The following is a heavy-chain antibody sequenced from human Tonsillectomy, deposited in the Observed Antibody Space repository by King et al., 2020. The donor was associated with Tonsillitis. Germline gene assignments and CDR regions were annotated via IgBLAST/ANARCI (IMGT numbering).Heavy chain of an antibody. CDR1: GFTFSSYW. CDR2: IKQDGSEK. V-gene: IGHV3-7*01. J-gene: IGHJ3*02. D-gene: IGHD2-2*01. CDR3: ARVGRVVPPTMFAFDI. Sequence: VQLVESGGGLVQPGGSLRLSCAASGFTFSSYWMTWVRQAPGKGLEWVANIKQDGSEKYFMDSVKGRFTISRDNAKNSLYLQMNSLRAEDTAVYYCARVGRVVPPTMFAFDIWGQGTMVTVSS.